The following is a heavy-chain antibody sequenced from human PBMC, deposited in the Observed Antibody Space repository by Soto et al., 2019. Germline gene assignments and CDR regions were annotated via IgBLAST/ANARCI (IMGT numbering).Heavy chain of an antibody. CDR2: IIPILGIA. CDR3: SRDWFNAFAI. V-gene: IGHV1-69*08. D-gene: IGHD3-10*01. Sequence: QVQLVQSGSELKNPGDSVTVSCQASEGTFSSYTISWVRQATGQGLEWMGRIIPILGIANYAQNFQCRVTITSDKSTTTAYIDLSILRSEDTDVYYCSRDWFNAFAIWGQGTMVTVSS. CDR1: EGTFSSYT. J-gene: IGHJ3*02.